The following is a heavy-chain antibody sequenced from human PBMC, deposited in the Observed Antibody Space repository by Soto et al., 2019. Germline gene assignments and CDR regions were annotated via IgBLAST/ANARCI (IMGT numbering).Heavy chain of an antibody. CDR3: AGHGPTYYYYLDV. V-gene: IGHV4-39*01. CDR1: GGSISSGSYY. CDR2: IYYSGSS. Sequence: QLQLQESGPGLVKPSETLSLTCTVSGGSISSGSYYWGWIHQPPGKGLEWIGSIYYSGSSYYNPSLKSRVTISVDTSNNQFSLRLSSVTAADTAVYYCAGHGPTYYYYLDVWGKGTAVTVSS. J-gene: IGHJ6*03.